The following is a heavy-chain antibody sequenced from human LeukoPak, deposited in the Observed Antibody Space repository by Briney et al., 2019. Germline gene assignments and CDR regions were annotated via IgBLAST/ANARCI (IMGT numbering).Heavy chain of an antibody. CDR2: ISGSSWNT. CDR3: AKGLMGNSVYFEN. Sequence: GGSLRLSCAASGFTFSNYWMSWVRQTPGKGLEWISSISGSSWNTYYADSVMGRFTISRDNYNNTLYLQMSNLRADDTAIYYCAKGLMGNSVYFENWGQGTLVTVSS. J-gene: IGHJ4*02. D-gene: IGHD4-23*01. V-gene: IGHV3-23*01. CDR1: GFTFSNYW.